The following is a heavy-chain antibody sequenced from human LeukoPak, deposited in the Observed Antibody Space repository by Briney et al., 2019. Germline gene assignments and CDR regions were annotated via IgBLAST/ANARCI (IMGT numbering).Heavy chain of an antibody. CDR1: GFTVSSNY. V-gene: IGHV3-66*01. Sequence: GGSLRLSCAASGFTVSSNYMSWVRQAPGKGLEWVSVIYSGGSTYYADSVKGRFTISRDNSKNTLYLQMNSLRAEDTAVYYCARDGGGGYYDSSGYDDYWGQGTLVTVSS. D-gene: IGHD3-22*01. CDR3: ARDGGGGYYDSSGYDDY. J-gene: IGHJ4*02. CDR2: IYSGGST.